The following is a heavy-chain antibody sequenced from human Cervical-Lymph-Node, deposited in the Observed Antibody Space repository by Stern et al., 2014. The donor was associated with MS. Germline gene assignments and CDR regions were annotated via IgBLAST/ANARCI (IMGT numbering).Heavy chain of an antibody. D-gene: IGHD1-26*01. CDR1: GGSISSSGYY. CDR3: ATTRWDLFTWNWFDP. V-gene: IGHV4-61*02. J-gene: IGHJ5*02. Sequence: QVQLVQSGPGLVKPSQTLSLTCTVSGGSISSSGYYWSWIRQPADKGLEWIGRIHDSGSTYYNPSLQSRVTMSMDKAKNQFSPKLPSLTAADTAVYYCATTRWDLFTWNWFDPWGQGTLGTVSS. CDR2: IHDSGST.